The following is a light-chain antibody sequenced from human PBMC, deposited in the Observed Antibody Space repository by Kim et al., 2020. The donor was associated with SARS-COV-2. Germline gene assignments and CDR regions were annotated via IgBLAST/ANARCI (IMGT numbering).Light chain of an antibody. CDR2: DAS. V-gene: IGKV1-13*02. CDR3: QQFNSPIT. J-gene: IGKJ5*01. CDR1: EGINIA. Sequence: GDRVTITCRASEGINIALAWYQQKQGKAPKILIYDASNLKSGVPSRFSGSGSGTDFTLTISSLQPEDFATYHCQQFNSPITFGQGTRLE.